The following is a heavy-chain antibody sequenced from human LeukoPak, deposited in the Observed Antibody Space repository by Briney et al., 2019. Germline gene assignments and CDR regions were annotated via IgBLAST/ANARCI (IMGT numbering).Heavy chain of an antibody. D-gene: IGHD6-13*01. CDR1: GFTFSNYA. J-gene: IGHJ4*02. CDR3: AKDYSSSSDYFDF. Sequence: PGGSLRLSFAASGFTFSNYAMHWVRQAPGKGRGWVAVIWDDGSNKYYADSVKGRFTISRDNSKNTLYMEMNSLRPEDTALYCCAKDYSSSSDYFDFWGQGTLVTVSS. V-gene: IGHV3-30*02. CDR2: IWDDGSNK.